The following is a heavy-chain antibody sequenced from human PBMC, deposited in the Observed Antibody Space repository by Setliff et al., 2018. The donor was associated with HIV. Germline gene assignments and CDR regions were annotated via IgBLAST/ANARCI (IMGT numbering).Heavy chain of an antibody. CDR1: GYTFTSYG. D-gene: IGHD1-26*01. CDR3: ARAYPWEYVDYYYMDV. CDR2: ISGYNGNT. V-gene: IGHV1-18*01. J-gene: IGHJ6*03. Sequence: ASVKVSCKASGYTFTSYGITWVRQAPGQGLEWMGWISGYNGNTDYAQNLQGRVTMTTDTSTSTAYMELRSLRSDDTAVYYCARAYPWEYVDYYYMDVWGKGTTVTVSS.